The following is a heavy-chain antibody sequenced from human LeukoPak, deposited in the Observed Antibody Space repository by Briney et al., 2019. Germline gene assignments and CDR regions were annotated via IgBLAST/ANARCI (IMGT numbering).Heavy chain of an antibody. J-gene: IGHJ4*02. CDR2: ISAYNGNT. D-gene: IGHD4-17*01. CDR3: AREPDDYGDSGFDY. Sequence: ASVKVSCKASGGTFSSYAISWVRQAPGQGLEWMGWISAYNGNTNYAQKLQGRVTMTTDTSTSTAYMELRSLRSDDTAVYYCAREPDDYGDSGFDYWGQGTLVTVSS. CDR1: GGTFSSYA. V-gene: IGHV1-18*01.